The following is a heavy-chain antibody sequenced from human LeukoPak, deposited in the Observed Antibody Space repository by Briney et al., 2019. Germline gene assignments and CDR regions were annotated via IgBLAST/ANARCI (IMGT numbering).Heavy chain of an antibody. J-gene: IGHJ4*02. CDR2: IYYSGST. D-gene: IGHD5-12*01. CDR1: GGSISSYY. CDR3: ATGGYSGYDYDY. Sequence: PSETLSLTCTVSGGSISSYYWSWIRQPPGKGLEWIGYIYYSGSTNYNPSLKGRVTISVDTSKNQFSLKLSSVTAADTAVYYCATGGYSGYDYDYWGQGTLVTVSS. V-gene: IGHV4-59*01.